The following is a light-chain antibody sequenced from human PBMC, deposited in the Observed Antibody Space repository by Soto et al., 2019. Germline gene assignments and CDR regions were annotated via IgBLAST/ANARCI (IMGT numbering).Light chain of an antibody. CDR3: QQRGNWPSIT. CDR1: QSVSSY. V-gene: IGKV3-11*01. J-gene: IGKJ5*01. Sequence: EIVLTQSPATLSLSPGERATLSCMASQSVSSYLAWYQQKPGQAPRLLIYDASNRATGIPARFSGSGSGTDFTLTISSLEPEDFAVYYCQQRGNWPSITFGQGTRLEIK. CDR2: DAS.